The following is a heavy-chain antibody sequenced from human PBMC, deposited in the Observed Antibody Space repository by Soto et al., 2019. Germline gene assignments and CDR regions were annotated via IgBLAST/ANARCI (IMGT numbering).Heavy chain of an antibody. J-gene: IGHJ6*02. CDR2: ISSSSSYI. D-gene: IGHD2-2*01. CDR1: GFTFSNYN. V-gene: IGHV3-21*01. CDR3: ARGGGYCSSTSCYDYGMDV. Sequence: EVQLVESGGGLVKPGGSLRLSCAASGFTFSNYNMNWVRQAPGKGLEWVSFISSSSSYIYDADSVKGRFTISRDNARNLLYLQMNSLRAEDTAVYYCARGGGYCSSTSCYDYGMDVWGQGTTVTVSS.